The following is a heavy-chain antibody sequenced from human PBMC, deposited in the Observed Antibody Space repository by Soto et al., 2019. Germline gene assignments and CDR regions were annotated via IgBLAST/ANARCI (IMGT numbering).Heavy chain of an antibody. J-gene: IGHJ6*02. D-gene: IGHD1-7*01. Sequence: SETLSLTCTVSGVSVSTNTQYWGWIRQSPGKGLEWIGSIYYGGRTYYNPSLKSRVTISVDTSKNQFSLRLSSVTAADTAVYYCARVRNWNYADYYYYGMDVWGQGTTVTVSS. V-gene: IGHV4-39*01. CDR3: ARVRNWNYADYYYYGMDV. CDR1: GVSVSTNTQY. CDR2: IYYGGRT.